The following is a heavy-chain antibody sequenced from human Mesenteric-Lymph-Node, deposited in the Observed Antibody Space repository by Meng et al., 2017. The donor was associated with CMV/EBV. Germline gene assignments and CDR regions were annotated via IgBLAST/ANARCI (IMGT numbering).Heavy chain of an antibody. V-gene: IGHV1-46*02. Sequence: SGHIFNNYYIHWVRQAPGQGLEWMGTINPTGSYTRHAQKFQGRVALTRDTSTSTVYMELSRLKFEDTAVYYCAKDLSTSGHGQGEDYWGQGTLVTVSS. J-gene: IGHJ4*02. CDR2: INPTGSYT. D-gene: IGHD1-26*01. CDR3: AKDLSTSGHGQGEDY. CDR1: GHIFNNYY.